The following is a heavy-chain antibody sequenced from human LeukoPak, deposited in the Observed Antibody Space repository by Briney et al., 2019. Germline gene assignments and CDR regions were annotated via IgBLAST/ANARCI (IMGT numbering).Heavy chain of an antibody. J-gene: IGHJ4*02. Sequence: GGSLRLSCAASGFTFSSYGMHWVRQAPGKGLGWVAFIRYDGSNKYYADSVKGRFTISRDNSKNTLYLQMNSLRAEDTAVYYCAKVRSYQLPIDYWGQGTLVTVSS. CDR2: IRYDGSNK. V-gene: IGHV3-30*02. CDR3: AKVRSYQLPIDY. CDR1: GFTFSSYG. D-gene: IGHD2-2*01.